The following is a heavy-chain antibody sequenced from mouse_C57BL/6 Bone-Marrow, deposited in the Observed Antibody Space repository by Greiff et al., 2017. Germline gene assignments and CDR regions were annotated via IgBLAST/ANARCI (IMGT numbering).Heavy chain of an antibody. V-gene: IGHV14-4*01. J-gene: IGHJ2*01. CDR2: IDPENGDT. Sequence: VQLKQSGAELVRPGASVKLSCTASGFNIKDDYMHWVKQRPEQGLEWIGWIDPENGDTEYASKFQGKATITADTSSNPAYLQLSSLTSEDTAVYYGTTDGYGPYYFDYWGQGTTLTVSS. CDR1: GFNIKDDY. CDR3: TTDGYGPYYFDY. D-gene: IGHD1-2*01.